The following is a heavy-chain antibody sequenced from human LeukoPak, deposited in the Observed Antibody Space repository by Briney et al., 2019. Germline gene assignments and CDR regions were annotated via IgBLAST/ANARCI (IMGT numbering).Heavy chain of an antibody. CDR3: GKTDIYFNPIDY. Sequence: PSETRSLTCAVSGVSISSSEWGTWVRQPPGQGLEWIGEIHRDGRTTYNPSLKSRVTMTMDYSKNQFSLSVTSVTAADTAIYYCGKTDIYFNPIDYWGPGSLVSDSS. D-gene: IGHD3-9*01. V-gene: IGHV4-4*02. J-gene: IGHJ4*02. CDR1: GVSISSSEW. CDR2: IHRDGRT.